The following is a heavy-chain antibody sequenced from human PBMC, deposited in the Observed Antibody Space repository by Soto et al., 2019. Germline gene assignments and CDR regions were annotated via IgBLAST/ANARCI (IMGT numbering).Heavy chain of an antibody. D-gene: IGHD2-15*01. V-gene: IGHV1-2*02. Sequence: GASVKVSCKASGYTFTGYDMHWVRQAPGQGLEWMGWINPNSGGTNYAQKFQGRVTMTRDTSISTAYMELSRLRSDDTAVYYCARVARYCSGGSCYFWFDPWGQGTLVTVSS. CDR3: ARVARYCSGGSCYFWFDP. J-gene: IGHJ5*02. CDR1: GYTFTGYD. CDR2: INPNSGGT.